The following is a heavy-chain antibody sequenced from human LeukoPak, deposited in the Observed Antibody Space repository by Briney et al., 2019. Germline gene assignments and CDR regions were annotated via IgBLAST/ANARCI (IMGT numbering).Heavy chain of an antibody. D-gene: IGHD3-22*01. CDR3: AKDRSYYDSSTSDFDY. CDR1: GFTFSSYA. CDR2: ISGSGGST. J-gene: IGHJ4*02. Sequence: GGSLRLSCAASGFTFSSYAMSWVRQAPGKGLEWVSAISGSGGSTYYADSVKGRFTISRDKSKNTLYLQMNSLTAEDTAVYYCAKDRSYYDSSTSDFDYWGQGTLVTVSS. V-gene: IGHV3-23*01.